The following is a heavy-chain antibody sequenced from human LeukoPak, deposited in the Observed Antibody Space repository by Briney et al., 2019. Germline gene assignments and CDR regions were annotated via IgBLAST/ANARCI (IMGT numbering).Heavy chain of an antibody. J-gene: IGHJ6*02. CDR1: GGSISSYY. CDR3: ARGGRVVLYSMDV. D-gene: IGHD2-2*01. V-gene: IGHV4-59*01. CDR2: IYYSGST. Sequence: PSETLSLTCTVSGGSISSYYWSWIRQPPGKGLEWFGYIYYSGSTNYNPSLKSRVTISVDTSKNQFSLKLSSVTAADTAVYYCARGGRVVLYSMDVWGQGTTVTVSS.